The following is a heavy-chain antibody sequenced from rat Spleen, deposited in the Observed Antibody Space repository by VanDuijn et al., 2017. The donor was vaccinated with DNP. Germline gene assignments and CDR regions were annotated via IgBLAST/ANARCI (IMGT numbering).Heavy chain of an antibody. CDR2: INSNGGST. CDR3: ARGGTYYFDY. Sequence: EVQLVESGGGLVQPGRSLKLSCAASGFTFSNYGMAWVRQAPTKGLEWVASINSNGGSTSYRDSVKGRFTISRDNAKSILYLQMDSLRSEDTATYYCARGGTYYFDYWGQGVMVTVSS. CDR1: GFTFSNYG. J-gene: IGHJ2*01. V-gene: IGHV5-29*01.